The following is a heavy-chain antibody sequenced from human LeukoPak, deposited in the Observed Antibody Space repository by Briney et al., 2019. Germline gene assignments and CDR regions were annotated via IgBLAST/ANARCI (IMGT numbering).Heavy chain of an antibody. CDR2: IRSEAHDTTP. D-gene: IGHD5-12*01. J-gene: IGHJ4*02. CDR3: SRAAGYDFILEY. CDR1: GFTFGDYG. Sequence: PGGSLRLSCTASGFTFGDYGMSWFRQAPGKGLEWVGFIRSEAHDTTPQYGASVQGRFTISKDDSRRNAFLQMSSLKTEDTAVYYCSRAAGYDFILEYWGQGTLATVSS. V-gene: IGHV3-49*03.